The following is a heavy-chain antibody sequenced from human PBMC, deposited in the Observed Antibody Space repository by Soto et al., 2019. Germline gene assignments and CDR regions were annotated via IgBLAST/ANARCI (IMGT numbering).Heavy chain of an antibody. D-gene: IGHD3-3*01. V-gene: IGHV1-69*13. J-gene: IGHJ5*02. CDR1: GGTFSSYA. CDR2: IIPIFGTA. CDR3: ARGDFWSGYYLNWFDP. Sequence: SVKVSCKASGGTFSSYAISWVRQAPGQGLEWMGGIIPIFGTANYAQKFQGRVTITADESTSTAYMELSSLRSEDTAVYYCARGDFWSGYYLNWFDPWGQGTLVTVSS.